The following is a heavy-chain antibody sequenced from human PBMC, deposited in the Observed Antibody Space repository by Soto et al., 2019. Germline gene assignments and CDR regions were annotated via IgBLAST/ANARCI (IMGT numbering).Heavy chain of an antibody. V-gene: IGHV3-66*01. CDR1: GLTVSRNY. J-gene: IGHJ4*02. Sequence: EMQLVESGGGLVQPGGSLRISCGASGLTVSRNYLSWVRQAPGKGLEWVSLIYRDGSTYYADSVKGRFTISRDKSTNRLYLQMNSLRAEDTAVHFCVMMVGVVNSYFFDYWGQGTQVTVSS. CDR2: IYRDGST. D-gene: IGHD3-3*01. CDR3: VMMVGVVNSYFFDY.